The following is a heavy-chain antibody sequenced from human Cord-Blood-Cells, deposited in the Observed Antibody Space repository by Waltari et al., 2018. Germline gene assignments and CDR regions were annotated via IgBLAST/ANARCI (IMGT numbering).Heavy chain of an antibody. D-gene: IGHD6-13*01. CDR3: ASSSGIAAADAFDI. CDR2: INHSGST. J-gene: IGHJ3*02. Sequence: QVQLQQWGAGLLTPSETLSLTCAVYVGSFSGYYWSCIRPPPGKGLEWIGEINHSGSTNYNPSLKSRVTISVDTSKNQFSLKLSSVTAADTAVYYCASSSGIAAADAFDIWGQGTMVTVSS. CDR1: VGSFSGYY. V-gene: IGHV4-34*01.